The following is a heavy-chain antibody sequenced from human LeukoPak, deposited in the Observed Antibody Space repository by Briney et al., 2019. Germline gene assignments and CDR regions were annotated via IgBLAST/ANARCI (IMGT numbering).Heavy chain of an antibody. Sequence: VSVRVSCKASGYTFTNYDINWVRQATGQGLEWMGWVNPNTYNTGYAQKFQGRVTITRNTSISTAYMELSSLRSEDTAVYYCARGAGYCSSTSCSLGYWGQGTLVTVSS. D-gene: IGHD2-2*01. CDR1: GYTFTNYD. V-gene: IGHV1-8*03. CDR3: ARGAGYCSSTSCSLGY. CDR2: VNPNTYNT. J-gene: IGHJ4*02.